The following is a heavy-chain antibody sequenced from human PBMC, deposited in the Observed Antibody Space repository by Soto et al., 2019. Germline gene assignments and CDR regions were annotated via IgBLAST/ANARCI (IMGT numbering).Heavy chain of an antibody. V-gene: IGHV4-31*03. CDR2: IFYSGNT. CDR1: GGSISNGGFY. D-gene: IGHD3-16*02. CDR3: ASHRRSVWGSYRPPLDY. J-gene: IGHJ4*02. Sequence: QVQLQESGPGLVRPSQTLSLTCTVSGGSISNGGFYWSWIRQRPGKGLEWIGNIFYSGNTDYNPSHKSRVTISIDTSRNQFSLKLNSVTAADTSVYYCASHRRSVWGSYRPPLDYWGQGTMVTVSS.